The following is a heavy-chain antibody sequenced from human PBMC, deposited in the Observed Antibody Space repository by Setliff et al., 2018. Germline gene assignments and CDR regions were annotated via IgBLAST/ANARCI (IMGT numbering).Heavy chain of an antibody. J-gene: IGHJ4*02. CDR2: ISYDGSNK. D-gene: IGHD2-15*01. Sequence: PGGSLRLSCAVSGFNFNTYGMHWVRQAPGRGLEWEAVISYDGSNKYYADSVKGRFTISRDNSKNTLYLQMNSLRPEDTAVYYCARTCSGSGCYAGLESWGQGTPVTVSS. CDR1: GFNFNTYG. V-gene: IGHV3-30*03. CDR3: ARTCSGSGCYAGLES.